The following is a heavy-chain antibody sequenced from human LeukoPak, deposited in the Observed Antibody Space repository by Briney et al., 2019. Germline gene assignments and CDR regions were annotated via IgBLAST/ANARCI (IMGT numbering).Heavy chain of an antibody. J-gene: IGHJ4*02. CDR2: INQDGSET. CDR3: SGDPGDY. CDR1: GFTFSKYW. Sequence: GGSLRLFCAASGFTFSKYWMSWVRQAPGKGLEWVANINQDGSETYYVDSVEGRFTISRDNAKNSLFLQMSSLRAEDTAVYFCSGDPGDYWGQGTLVTVSS. D-gene: IGHD7-27*01. V-gene: IGHV3-7*04.